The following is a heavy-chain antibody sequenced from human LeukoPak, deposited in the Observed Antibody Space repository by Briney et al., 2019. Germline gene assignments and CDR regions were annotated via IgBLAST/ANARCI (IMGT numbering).Heavy chain of an antibody. D-gene: IGHD5-18*01. CDR1: GGSISSYY. J-gene: IGHJ4*02. Sequence: PSETLSLTCTVSGGSISSYYWSWIRQPPGKGLEWIGYIYYSGSTNYNPSLKSRVTISIDASKNQFSLNLSSVTAADTAVYYCARGASGYSYGWGQGTLVTVSS. CDR2: IYYSGST. CDR3: ARGASGYSYG. V-gene: IGHV4-59*01.